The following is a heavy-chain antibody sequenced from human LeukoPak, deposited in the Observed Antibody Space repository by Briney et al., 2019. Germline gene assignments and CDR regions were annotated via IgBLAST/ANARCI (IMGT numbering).Heavy chain of an antibody. CDR2: ISTYNGNT. Sequence: GASVKVSCKTSGYTFTSYGISWVRQAPGHGLEWMGWISTYNGNTNYAQNLQGRVIMTTDTSTSIAYMELRSLRSDDTAVYYCARDTYNSGWCSDYWGQGTLVTVSS. CDR3: ARDTYNSGWCSDY. D-gene: IGHD6-19*01. CDR1: GYTFTSYG. J-gene: IGHJ4*02. V-gene: IGHV1-18*01.